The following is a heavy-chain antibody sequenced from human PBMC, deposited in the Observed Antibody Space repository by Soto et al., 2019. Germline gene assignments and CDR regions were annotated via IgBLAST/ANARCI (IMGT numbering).Heavy chain of an antibody. CDR3: ASPGGGYGSGSYVCVY. CDR2: IIPIFGTA. CDR1: GGTFSSYA. V-gene: IGHV1-69*01. J-gene: IGHJ4*02. D-gene: IGHD3-10*01. Sequence: QVQLVQSGAEVKKPGSSVKVSCKASGGTFSSYAISWVRQAPGQGLEWMGGIIPIFGTANYAQKFQGRVTITADESTSTAYMELSSLSSEDPAVYSCASPGGGYGSGSYVCVYWGQGTLVTVSS.